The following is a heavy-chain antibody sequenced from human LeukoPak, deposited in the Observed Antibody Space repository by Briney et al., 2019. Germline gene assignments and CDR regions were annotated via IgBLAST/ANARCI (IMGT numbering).Heavy chain of an antibody. Sequence: GGSLRLSCAASGFTFSDHYMDWVRQAPGKGLEWVGRVRNRANSSTTEYAASVKGRFTISRDDSKNSLYLQMNSLRADDTAVYYCARAYDFWSGYMDVWGKGTTVTVSS. D-gene: IGHD3-3*01. CDR2: VRNRANSSTT. CDR1: GFTFSDHY. V-gene: IGHV3-72*01. J-gene: IGHJ6*03. CDR3: ARAYDFWSGYMDV.